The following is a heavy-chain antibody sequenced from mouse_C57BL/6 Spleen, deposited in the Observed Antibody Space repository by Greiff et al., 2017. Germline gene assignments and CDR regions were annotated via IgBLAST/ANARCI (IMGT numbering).Heavy chain of an antibody. Sequence: EVQLVESGAELVRPGASVKLSCTASGFNIKDDYMHWVKQRPEQGLEWIGWIDPENGDTEYAAKFQGKATITADTSSNTAYLQLSSLTSEDTAVYYCTTKVASYYFDYWGQGTTLTVSS. D-gene: IGHD1-1*01. J-gene: IGHJ2*01. CDR1: GFNIKDDY. V-gene: IGHV14-4*01. CDR3: TTKVASYYFDY. CDR2: IDPENGDT.